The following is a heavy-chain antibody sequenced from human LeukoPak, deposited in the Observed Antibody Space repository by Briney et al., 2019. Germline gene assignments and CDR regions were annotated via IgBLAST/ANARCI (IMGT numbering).Heavy chain of an antibody. D-gene: IGHD4-17*01. CDR3: AKGEDGDYYYYGMDV. CDR2: IRYDGSNK. J-gene: IGHJ6*02. Sequence: GGSLRLSCAASGFTFSSYGMHWVRQAPGKGLEWVAFIRYDGSNKYYADSVKGRFTISRDNAKNSLYLQMNSLRAEDTALYYCAKGEDGDYYYYGMDVWGQGTTVTVSS. V-gene: IGHV3-30*02. CDR1: GFTFSSYG.